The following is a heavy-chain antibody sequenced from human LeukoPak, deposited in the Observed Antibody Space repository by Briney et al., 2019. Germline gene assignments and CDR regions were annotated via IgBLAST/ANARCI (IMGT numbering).Heavy chain of an antibody. V-gene: IGHV4-61*02. J-gene: IGHJ4*02. CDR1: GGSISSGSYY. CDR2: IYTSGST. D-gene: IGHD6-19*01. Sequence: SETLSLTCTVSGGSISSGSYYWSWIRQPAGKGLEWIGRIYTSGSTNYNPSLKSRVTMSVDTSKNQFSLKLSSVTAADTAVYYCARGSVAGTDYWGQGTLVTVSS. CDR3: ARGSVAGTDY.